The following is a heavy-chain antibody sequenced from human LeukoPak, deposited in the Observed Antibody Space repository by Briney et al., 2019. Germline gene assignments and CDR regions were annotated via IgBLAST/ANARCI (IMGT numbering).Heavy chain of an antibody. CDR2: IKEDGSER. V-gene: IGHV3-7*01. Sequence: GGSLRLSCEGSAFISSGHWMNWVRQTPGKGLEWVASIKEDGSERQYVDSVKGRFSISRDNTKNSLYLQMNSLRAEDTAVYYCARGTGGSYYDLHYWGQGTLVTVSS. D-gene: IGHD1-26*01. CDR1: AFISSGHW. J-gene: IGHJ4*02. CDR3: ARGTGGSYYDLHY.